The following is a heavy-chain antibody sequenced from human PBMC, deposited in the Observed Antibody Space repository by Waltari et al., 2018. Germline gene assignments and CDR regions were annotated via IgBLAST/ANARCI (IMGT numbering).Heavy chain of an antibody. CDR1: GGSISSYY. Sequence: QVQLQESGPGLVKPSETLSLTCTVSGGSISSYYWSWIRQPPGKGLEWIGYIYYSGSTNYNPSLKSRVTISVDTSKNQFSLKLSSVTAADTAVYYCARRTMVQGGYYYYYMDVWGKGTTVTVSS. D-gene: IGHD3-10*01. CDR3: ARRTMVQGGYYYYYMDV. J-gene: IGHJ6*03. V-gene: IGHV4-59*01. CDR2: IYYSGST.